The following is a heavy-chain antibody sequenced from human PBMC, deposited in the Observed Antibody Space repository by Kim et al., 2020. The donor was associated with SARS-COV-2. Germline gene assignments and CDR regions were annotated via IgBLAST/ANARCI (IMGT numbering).Heavy chain of an antibody. D-gene: IGHD4-17*01. CDR3: AKQRNYGDSYFEY. Sequence: GGSLRLSCAASGFTFSNYAMRWVRQAPGKGLEWVSVNSGSGGSTYYADSVKGRFTISRDNSKNTLYLQMNSLRAEDTAVYYCAKQRNYGDSYFEYWGQGTLVTVSS. J-gene: IGHJ4*02. CDR2: NSGSGGST. CDR1: GFTFSNYA. V-gene: IGHV3-23*01.